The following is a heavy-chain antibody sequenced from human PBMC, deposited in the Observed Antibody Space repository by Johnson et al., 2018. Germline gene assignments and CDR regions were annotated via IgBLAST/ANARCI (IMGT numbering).Heavy chain of an antibody. Sequence: VQLVESGGDLVQPGRSLRLSCAASGFTFGAYTIHWVRQVPGKGLEWVSGVTWNSDSIDYAGSVRGGFTISRDNATNSLSLQMESLRAEDTAVYYCARGDILTGPDRRYYYGGMDVWGQGTTVTVSS. V-gene: IGHV3-9*01. D-gene: IGHD3-9*01. CDR2: VTWNSDSI. J-gene: IGHJ6*02. CDR1: GFTFGAYT. CDR3: ARGDILTGPDRRYYYGGMDV.